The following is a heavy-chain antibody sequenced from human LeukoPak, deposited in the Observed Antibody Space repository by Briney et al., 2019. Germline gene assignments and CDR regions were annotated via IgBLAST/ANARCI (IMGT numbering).Heavy chain of an antibody. J-gene: IGHJ6*03. CDR3: ARLFVGWVIAAAGNYYYYYMDV. D-gene: IGHD6-13*01. CDR1: GGSISSNSYY. V-gene: IGHV4-39*07. CDR2: INHSGST. Sequence: SETLSLTCTVSGGSISSNSYYWSWIRQPPGKGLEWIGEINHSGSTNYNPSLKSRVTISVDTSKNQFSLKLSSVTAADTAVYYCARLFVGWVIAAAGNYYYYYMDVWGKGTTVTISS.